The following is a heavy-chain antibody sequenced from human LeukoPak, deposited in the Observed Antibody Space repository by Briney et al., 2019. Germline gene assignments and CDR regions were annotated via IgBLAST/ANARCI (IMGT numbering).Heavy chain of an antibody. CDR1: GFTFSSHW. V-gene: IGHV3-74*01. J-gene: IGHJ6*02. CDR3: ARDLGPFVREANYYYYYGMDV. D-gene: IGHD1-26*01. CDR2: ISPSGSTT. Sequence: GGSLRLSCAASGFTFSSHWMHWVRQAPGKGLVWVSRISPSGSTTTYADSVKGRFTISRDNAKNTLYLQMNSLRAEDTAVYYCARDLGPFVREANYYYYYGMDVWGQGTTVTVSS.